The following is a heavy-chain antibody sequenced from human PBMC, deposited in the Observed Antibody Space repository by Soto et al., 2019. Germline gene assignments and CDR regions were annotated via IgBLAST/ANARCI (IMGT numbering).Heavy chain of an antibody. Sequence: QVQLVESGGGVVQPGRSLRLSCAASGFTFSSYAMHWVRQAPGKGLEWVAVISYDGSNKYYADSVKGRLTISRDNSKNTLYLQMNSLRAEDTAVYYCARPQTVVTADDAFDIWGQGTMVTVSS. CDR3: ARPQTVVTADDAFDI. V-gene: IGHV3-30-3*01. J-gene: IGHJ3*02. D-gene: IGHD2-21*02. CDR2: ISYDGSNK. CDR1: GFTFSSYA.